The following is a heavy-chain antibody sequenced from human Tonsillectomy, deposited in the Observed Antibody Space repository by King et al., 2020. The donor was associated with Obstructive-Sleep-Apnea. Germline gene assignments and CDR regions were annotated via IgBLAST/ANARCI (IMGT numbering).Heavy chain of an antibody. J-gene: IGHJ4*02. Sequence: VQLVESGGGLVQPGGSVRLSCGASGFTFCSYWMTWVRQAPGKGLEWVANIKQDGSVKNYEDSVKGRFTISRDNAKKSVFLQMNSLTAEDTAVYYCAREYWGPDYWGQGTLVTVSS. CDR3: AREYWGPDY. V-gene: IGHV3-7*01. CDR2: IKQDGSVK. D-gene: IGHD3-16*01. CDR1: GFTFCSYW.